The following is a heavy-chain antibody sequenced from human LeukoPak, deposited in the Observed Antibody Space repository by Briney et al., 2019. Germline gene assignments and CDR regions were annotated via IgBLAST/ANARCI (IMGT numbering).Heavy chain of an antibody. J-gene: IGHJ6*03. CDR1: GFTFSSYP. Sequence: GGSLRLSCAGSGFTFSSYPLYWVRQSPGRGLRYVSGISNNGGSTYYTNSVKGRFTISRDNSKNTLYLQMGSLRAEDMAVYYCARRAGSFYASSSYYMDVWGKGTTVTVSS. V-gene: IGHV3-64*01. D-gene: IGHD3-10*01. CDR2: ISNNGGST. CDR3: ARRAGSFYASSSYYMDV.